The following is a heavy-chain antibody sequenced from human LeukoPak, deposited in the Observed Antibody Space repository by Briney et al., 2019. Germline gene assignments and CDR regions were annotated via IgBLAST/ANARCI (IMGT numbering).Heavy chain of an antibody. D-gene: IGHD1-26*01. CDR1: GFTFSSYS. J-gene: IGHJ6*03. Sequence: GGSLRLSCAASGFTFSSYSINWVRQAPGKGLEWVSSISNSGSYIYYADSVKGRFTISRDNAEKSLYLQMNSLRAEDTAVYYCARVGSYDYYYYYMDVWGKGTTVTVSS. V-gene: IGHV3-21*01. CDR3: ARVGSYDYYYYYMDV. CDR2: ISNSGSYI.